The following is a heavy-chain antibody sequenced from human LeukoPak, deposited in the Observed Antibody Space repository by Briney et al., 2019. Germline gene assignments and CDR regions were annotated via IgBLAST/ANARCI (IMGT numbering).Heavy chain of an antibody. CDR3: ARGPPNTPTKWEQRDY. J-gene: IGHJ4*02. Sequence: GASVKVSCKASGYTFTSYDINWVRQATGQGLEWMGWMNPNSGNTGYAQKFQGRVTMTRNTSISTAYMELSSLRSEDTAVYYCARGPPNTPTKWEQRDYWGQGTLVTVSS. CDR2: MNPNSGNT. D-gene: IGHD1-26*01. V-gene: IGHV1-8*01. CDR1: GYTFTSYD.